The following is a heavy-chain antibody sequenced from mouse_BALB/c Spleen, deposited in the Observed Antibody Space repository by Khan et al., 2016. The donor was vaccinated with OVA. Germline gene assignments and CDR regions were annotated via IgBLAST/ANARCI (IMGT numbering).Heavy chain of an antibody. D-gene: IGHD1-1*01. J-gene: IGHJ3*01. Sequence: MQLEESGGDFVRPGGSLKLSCAASGFTFSTYGMSWVRQTPDKRLEWVATINTGGAYTYYPDSVKGRFTISRDNAKNTLYLQLSSLKSEDTAIYYCARLAYYYNSEGFAYWGRGTLFTVSA. CDR1: GFTFSTYG. V-gene: IGHV5-6*01. CDR3: ARLAYYYNSEGFAY. CDR2: INTGGAYT.